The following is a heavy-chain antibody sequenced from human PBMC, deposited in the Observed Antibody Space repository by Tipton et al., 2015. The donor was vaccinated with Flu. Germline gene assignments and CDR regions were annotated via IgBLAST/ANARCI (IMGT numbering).Heavy chain of an antibody. CDR2: IYYSGST. D-gene: IGHD3-10*01. CDR1: GGSISSYY. CDR3: ASYYGSGSNAFDI. V-gene: IGHV4-39*07. J-gene: IGHJ3*02. Sequence: TLSLTCTVSGGSISSYYWGWIRQPPGKGLEWIGSIYYSGSTYYNPSLKSRVTISVDTSKNQFSLKLSSVTAADTAVYYCASYYGSGSNAFDIWGQGTMVTVSS.